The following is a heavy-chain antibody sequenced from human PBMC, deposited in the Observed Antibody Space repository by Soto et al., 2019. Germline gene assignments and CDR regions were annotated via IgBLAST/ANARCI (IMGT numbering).Heavy chain of an antibody. V-gene: IGHV3-48*02. J-gene: IGHJ6*02. CDR2: ISSSSSTI. CDR3: ARDHSSWYSYYGMDV. CDR1: GFTFSSYS. D-gene: IGHD6-13*01. Sequence: EVQLVESGGGLVQPGGSLRLSCAASGFTFSSYSMNWVRQAPGKGLEWVSYISSSSSTIYYADSVKGRFTISRDNAKNSLYLQMNSLRDEDTAVYYWARDHSSWYSYYGMDVWGQGTTVTVSS.